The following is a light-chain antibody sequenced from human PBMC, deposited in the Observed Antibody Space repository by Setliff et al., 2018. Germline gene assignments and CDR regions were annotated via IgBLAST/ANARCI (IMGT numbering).Light chain of an antibody. CDR2: SNN. Sequence: QSALTQPPSASGTPGQRVTISCSGSSSNIGSNTVNWYQQLPGTAPKPLIYSNNQRPSGVPDRFSGSKSGTSASLAISGLQSEDEADYYCAAWDDSLNGDVFGTGTKVTVL. CDR3: AAWDDSLNGDV. CDR1: SSNIGSNT. V-gene: IGLV1-44*01. J-gene: IGLJ1*01.